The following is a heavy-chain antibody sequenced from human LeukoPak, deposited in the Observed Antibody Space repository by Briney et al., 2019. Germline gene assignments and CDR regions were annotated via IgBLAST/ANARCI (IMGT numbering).Heavy chain of an antibody. CDR2: IYHSGST. CDR1: GYSISSGYY. J-gene: IGHJ4*02. Sequence: SETLSLTCTVPGYSISSGYYWGWIRQPPGKGLEWIGSIYHSGSTYYNPSLKSRVTISVDTSKNQFSLKLSSVTAADTAVYYCARAGYYDSSGLDYWGQGTLVTVSS. D-gene: IGHD3-22*01. CDR3: ARAGYYDSSGLDY. V-gene: IGHV4-38-2*02.